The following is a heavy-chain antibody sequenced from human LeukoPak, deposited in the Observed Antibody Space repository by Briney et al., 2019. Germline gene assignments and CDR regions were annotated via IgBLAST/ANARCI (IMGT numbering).Heavy chain of an antibody. CDR1: GGSLSSYS. CDR2: IYYSGST. J-gene: IGHJ4*02. Sequence: SETLSLTCTVSGGSLSSYSWSWVRQPPGRGLEWIGYIYYSGSTIYNPSLKSRVTISVDTSKNQFSLKLSSVTAADTAVYYCARGIVYYYDSSGYYHDYWGQGTLVTVSS. V-gene: IGHV4-59*08. CDR3: ARGIVYYYDSSGYYHDY. D-gene: IGHD3-22*01.